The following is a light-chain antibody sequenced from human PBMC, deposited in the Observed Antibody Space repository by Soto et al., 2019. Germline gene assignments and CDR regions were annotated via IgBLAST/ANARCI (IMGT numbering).Light chain of an antibody. CDR2: AAS. V-gene: IGKV1-9*01. CDR3: LQLNSYPRT. J-gene: IGKJ1*01. Sequence: DIQLTQSPSFLSASVGDRATITCRASQGISSYLAWYQQKPGKAPKLLIYAASTLQSGVPSRLSGSGSGTEFTLTISSLQPEDIATYYCLQLNSYPRTFGQGTKVEIK. CDR1: QGISSY.